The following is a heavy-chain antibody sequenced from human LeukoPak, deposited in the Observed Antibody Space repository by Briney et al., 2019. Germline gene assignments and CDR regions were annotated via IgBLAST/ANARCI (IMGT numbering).Heavy chain of an antibody. V-gene: IGHV3-33*01. J-gene: IGHJ4*02. CDR1: GFTFSSYG. CDR3: ARDPYYDSSGYYFDH. CDR2: IWYDGSNK. Sequence: HPGGSLRLSCAASGFTFSSYGMHWVRQAPGKGLEWVAVIWYDGSNKYYADSVKGRFTISRDNSKNTLYLQMNSLRAEDTAVYYCARDPYYDSSGYYFDHWGQGTLVTVSS. D-gene: IGHD3-22*01.